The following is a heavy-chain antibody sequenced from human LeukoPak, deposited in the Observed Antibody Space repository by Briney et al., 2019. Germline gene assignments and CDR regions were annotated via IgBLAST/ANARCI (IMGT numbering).Heavy chain of an antibody. J-gene: IGHJ4*02. D-gene: IGHD3-22*01. V-gene: IGHV1-2*02. CDR2: INPSSGGT. CDR3: AKSFFYYDSSGWAAFDY. Sequence: ASVKVSCKPSGYTFTRHYIYWVRQAPGQGLEWMGWINPSSGGTNYAQKLQGRVTMTWDTSISTAYVELRRLRSDDTAMYYCAKSFFYYDSSGWAAFDYWGQGTLVTVSS. CDR1: GYTFTRHY.